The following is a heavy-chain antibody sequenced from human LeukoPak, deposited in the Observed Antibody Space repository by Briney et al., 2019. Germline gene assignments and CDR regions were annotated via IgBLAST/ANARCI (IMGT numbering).Heavy chain of an antibody. CDR3: AGDGYKTNWYFDL. Sequence: TSSETLSLTCTVSGGSVNYYFWSWIRQPPGKGLEWIGYIYYSGSTNYNPSLKSRVTISVDTSKNQFSLKLSSVTAADAAVYYCAGDGYKTNWYFDLWGRGTLVTVSS. CDR1: GGSVNYYF. D-gene: IGHD5-24*01. J-gene: IGHJ2*01. V-gene: IGHV4-59*02. CDR2: IYYSGST.